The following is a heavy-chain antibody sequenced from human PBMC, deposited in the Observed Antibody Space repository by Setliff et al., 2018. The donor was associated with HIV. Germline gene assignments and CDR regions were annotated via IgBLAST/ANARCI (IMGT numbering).Heavy chain of an antibody. V-gene: IGHV3-7*03. D-gene: IGHD3-22*01. CDR1: GFTFSNYW. J-gene: IGHJ6*03. Sequence: GGSLRLSCAASGFTFSNYWMHWVRQTPGEGLEWVASISPDGNRNHCVGSVKDRFTASRDNAKSSLYLQMNSLRAEDTAVYYCARHLYYYDSSGYLQPYYYMDVWGKGTTVTVSS. CDR2: ISPDGNRN. CDR3: ARHLYYYDSSGYLQPYYYMDV.